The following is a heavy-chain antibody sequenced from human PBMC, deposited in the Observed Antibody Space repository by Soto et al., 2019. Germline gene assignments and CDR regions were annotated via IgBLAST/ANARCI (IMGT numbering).Heavy chain of an antibody. J-gene: IGHJ3*02. CDR2: IYYSGST. CDR3: ARPRVGYNSDSSGYYDTFDI. D-gene: IGHD3-22*01. V-gene: IGHV4-61*01. Sequence: SETLSLTCTVSGGSVSSCSYYWSWIRQPPGKGLEWIGYIYYSGSTNYNPSLKSRVTISVDTSKNQFSLKLSSVTAADTAVYYCARPRVGYNSDSSGYYDTFDIWGEETMVTVS. CDR1: GGSVSSCSYY.